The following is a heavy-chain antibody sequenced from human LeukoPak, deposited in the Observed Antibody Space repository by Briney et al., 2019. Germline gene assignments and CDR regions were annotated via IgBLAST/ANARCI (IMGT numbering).Heavy chain of an antibody. J-gene: IGHJ5*02. CDR2: IYHSGNT. CDR1: GYSISSGYY. CDR3: TRDRSIVATKDNWFDP. Sequence: PSETLSLTCTVSGYSISSGYYWGWIRQPPGKGLEWIGSIYHSGNTYYNPSLKSRVTISVDTSKNQFSLKLSSVTAADTAVYYCTRDRSIVATKDNWFDPWGQGTLVTVSS. V-gene: IGHV4-38-2*02. D-gene: IGHD5-12*01.